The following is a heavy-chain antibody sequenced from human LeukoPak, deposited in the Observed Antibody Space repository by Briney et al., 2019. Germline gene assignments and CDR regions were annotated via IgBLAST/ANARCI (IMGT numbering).Heavy chain of an antibody. CDR1: GYSFTAFY. D-gene: IGHD7-27*01. J-gene: IGHJ3*02. V-gene: IGHV1-2*02. CDR3: ARDILTDDAFDI. Sequence: EASVKVSCKASGYSFTAFYIHWVRQAPGQGLEWMGWIHPRSGDTNYAYKFQGRVTMTRDTSISTAYMELSRLTSDDTAVYYCARDILTDDAFDIWGQGTMVTVSS. CDR2: IHPRSGDT.